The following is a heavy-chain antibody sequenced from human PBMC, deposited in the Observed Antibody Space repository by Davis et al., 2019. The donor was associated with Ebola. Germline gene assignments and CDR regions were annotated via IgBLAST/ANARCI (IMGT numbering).Heavy chain of an antibody. CDR1: GFTFTSYA. Sequence: GESLKISCAASGFTFTSYAMSWVRQAPGKGLEWVSGISASGGNTYYADSVKGRFTISRDNSKNTLYLQMNSLRAEDTAIYYCARDFLTTVTTYWGQGTRVTVSS. D-gene: IGHD4-17*01. CDR3: ARDFLTTVTTY. J-gene: IGHJ4*02. CDR2: ISASGGNT. V-gene: IGHV3-23*01.